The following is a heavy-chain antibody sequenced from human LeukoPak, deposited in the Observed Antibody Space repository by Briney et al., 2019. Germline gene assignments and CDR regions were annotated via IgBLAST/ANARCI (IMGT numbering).Heavy chain of an antibody. CDR2: ISSSGSHI. J-gene: IGHJ4*02. CDR3: ARDPYYYDSSGERDY. D-gene: IGHD3-22*01. CDR1: GFTFDDHG. Sequence: GGSLRLSCAASGFTFDDHGMSWVRQPPGKGLEWVSCISSSGSHIYSVDSVKGRFTISRDNAKNSLYLQMNSLRAKDTAVYYCARDPYYYDSSGERDYWGQGTLVTVSS. V-gene: IGHV3-21*01.